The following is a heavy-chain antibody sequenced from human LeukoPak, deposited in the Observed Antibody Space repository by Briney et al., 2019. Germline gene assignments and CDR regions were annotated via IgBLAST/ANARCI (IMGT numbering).Heavy chain of an antibody. CDR2: INPNSGGT. Sequence: GASVKVSCKASGYTFTRYYMHWVRQAPGQGLEGMGWINPNSGGTNYAQKFQGRVTMTRDTSISTAYMELSRLRSDDTAVYYCAREDEPAALWKWGPGNWFDPWGQGTLVTVSS. D-gene: IGHD2-2*01. V-gene: IGHV1-2*02. J-gene: IGHJ5*02. CDR1: GYTFTRYY. CDR3: AREDEPAALWKWGPGNWFDP.